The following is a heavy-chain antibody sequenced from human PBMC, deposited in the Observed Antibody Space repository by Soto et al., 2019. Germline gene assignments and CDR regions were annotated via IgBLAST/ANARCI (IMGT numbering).Heavy chain of an antibody. J-gene: IGHJ2*01. V-gene: IGHV2-5*02. Sequence: QITLKESGPTLVKPTQTLTLTCTFSGFSLTTSGVGVAWIRQPPEKALEWLALIYWGDDKRYSPSLKNRLTITKDASKNQVVLTMTNMDPVDTATYYCAHRVATAKYFDLWGRGTLVTVSS. CDR1: GFSLTTSGVG. D-gene: IGHD5-18*01. CDR3: AHRVATAKYFDL. CDR2: IYWGDDK.